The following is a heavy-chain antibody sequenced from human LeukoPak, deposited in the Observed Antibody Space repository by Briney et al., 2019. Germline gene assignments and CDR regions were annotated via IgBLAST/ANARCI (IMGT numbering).Heavy chain of an antibody. V-gene: IGHV4-39*01. Sequence: PSETLSLTCTVSGGSISSSSYYWGWIRQPPGKGLEWIGSIYYSGSTYYNPSLKSRVTISVDTSKNQFSLKLSSVTAADTAVYYCARQGYSYRPFDYWGQGTLVTVSS. CDR2: IYYSGST. J-gene: IGHJ4*02. CDR3: ARQGYSYRPFDY. D-gene: IGHD5-18*01. CDR1: GGSISSSSYY.